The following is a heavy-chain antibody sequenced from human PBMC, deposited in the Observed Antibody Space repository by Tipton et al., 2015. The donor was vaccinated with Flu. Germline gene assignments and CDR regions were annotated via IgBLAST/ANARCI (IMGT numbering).Heavy chain of an antibody. Sequence: TLSLTCTVSGDSMRSDYFWAWIRQAPGKGLEWIGNIHYSGSPHYNPSLKSRVTITVDTSKNQFSLRLSSMTAADTAVYYCARDSSAAKDIYYFDYWGQGTLVTVSS. V-gene: IGHV4-38-2*02. J-gene: IGHJ4*02. D-gene: IGHD6-25*01. CDR3: ARDSSAAKDIYYFDY. CDR2: IHYSGSP. CDR1: GDSMRSDYF.